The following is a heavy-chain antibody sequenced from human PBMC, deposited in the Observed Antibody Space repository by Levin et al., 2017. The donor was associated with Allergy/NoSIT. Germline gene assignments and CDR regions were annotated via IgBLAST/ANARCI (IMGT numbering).Heavy chain of an antibody. J-gene: IGHJ4*02. D-gene: IGHD3-9*01. Sequence: ASVKVSCKVSGYTLTELSMHWVRQAPGKGLEWMGGFDPEDGETIYAQKFQGRVTMTEDTSTDTAYMELSSLRSEDTAVYYCATGRDILTGYYIGLDQPSYYFDYWGQGTLVTVSS. V-gene: IGHV1-24*01. CDR3: ATGRDILTGYYIGLDQPSYYFDY. CDR1: GYTLTELS. CDR2: FDPEDGET.